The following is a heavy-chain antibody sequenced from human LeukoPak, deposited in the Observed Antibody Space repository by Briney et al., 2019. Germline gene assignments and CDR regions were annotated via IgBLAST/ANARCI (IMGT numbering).Heavy chain of an antibody. D-gene: IGHD6-19*01. CDR3: ARHAAVEGSSGWSPLWWFDP. J-gene: IGHJ5*02. V-gene: IGHV4-59*08. Sequence: SETLSLTCTVAGGSIRRYYWSWIRQPPGKGLEWIGYMHHSGSTKHNPYLKRRFTISVDTSKSQFSLKLSSVTAADTAVYYCARHAAVEGSSGWSPLWWFDPWGQGTLVTVSS. CDR1: GGSIRRYY. CDR2: MHHSGST.